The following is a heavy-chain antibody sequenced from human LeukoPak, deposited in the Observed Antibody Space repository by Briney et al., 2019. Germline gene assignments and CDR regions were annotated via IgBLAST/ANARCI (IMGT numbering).Heavy chain of an antibody. CDR1: GGSISSGGYY. V-gene: IGHV4-31*03. CDR3: ARVPCSSTSCYTLDY. Sequence: SQTLSLTCTVSGGSISSGGYYWSWIRQHPGKGLEWIGYIYYSGSTYYNPSLKSRVTISVDTSKNPFSLKLSSVTAADTAVYYCARVPCSSTSCYTLDYWGQGTLVTVSS. D-gene: IGHD2-2*02. J-gene: IGHJ4*02. CDR2: IYYSGST.